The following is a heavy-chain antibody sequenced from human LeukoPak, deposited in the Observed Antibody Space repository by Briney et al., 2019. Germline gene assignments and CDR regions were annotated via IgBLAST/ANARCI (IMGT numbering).Heavy chain of an antibody. CDR1: GYTFTGYY. V-gene: IGHV1-2*02. D-gene: IGHD6-13*01. J-gene: IGHJ4*02. CDR3: ARDRNVAAAGNHFDY. Sequence: ASVKVSCKASGYTFTGYYIHWARQAPGQGLEWMGWINPNSGGTNYAQKFQGRATMTRDTSISTAYMELNRLRSDDTAVYYCARDRNVAAAGNHFDYWGQGTLVTASS. CDR2: INPNSGGT.